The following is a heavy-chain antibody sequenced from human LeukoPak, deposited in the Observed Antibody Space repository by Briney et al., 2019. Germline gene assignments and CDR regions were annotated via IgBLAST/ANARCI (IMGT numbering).Heavy chain of an antibody. CDR2: ISDGGSTT. CDR3: ARGNYLDY. V-gene: IGHV3-74*01. CDR1: GFTFSSYW. J-gene: IGHJ4*02. Sequence: PGGSLRLSCAASGFTFSSYWMHWVRQAPGKGLVWVSRISDGGSTTTYADSVKGRFTISRDNAKNSLYLQMNSLRAEDTAVYYCARGNYLDYWGQGTLVTVSS.